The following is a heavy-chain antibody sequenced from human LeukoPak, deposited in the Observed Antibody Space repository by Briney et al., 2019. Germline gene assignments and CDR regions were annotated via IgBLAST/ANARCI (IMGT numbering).Heavy chain of an antibody. V-gene: IGHV3-23*01. CDR1: GFTFGSYA. CDR3: AKDLVVIAATQMDV. D-gene: IGHD2-15*01. CDR2: ISISGSNT. Sequence: GGSLRLSCAASGFTFGSYAMSWVRQAPGKGLEWVSGISISGSNTYYADSVKGRFTISRDNSKNTLYLQMNSLRAEDTAVYYCAKDLVVIAATQMDVWGKGTTVTVSS. J-gene: IGHJ6*04.